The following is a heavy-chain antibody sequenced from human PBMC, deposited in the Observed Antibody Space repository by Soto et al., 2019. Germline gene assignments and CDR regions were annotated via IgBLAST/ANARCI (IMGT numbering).Heavy chain of an antibody. V-gene: IGHV3-66*01. J-gene: IGHJ4*02. CDR3: ARAPTITTTYDS. Sequence: HLMESGGGLVQPGGSLRLSCVASGFTVNTDYLSWVRQAPGKGLEWVSIVYSDYTTHYADSLQGRFTISRDNSKNTLYLQMNSLRAEDTAVYYCARAPTITTTYDSWGQGTLVTVSS. CDR2: VYSDYTT. CDR1: GFTVNTDY. D-gene: IGHD1-20*01.